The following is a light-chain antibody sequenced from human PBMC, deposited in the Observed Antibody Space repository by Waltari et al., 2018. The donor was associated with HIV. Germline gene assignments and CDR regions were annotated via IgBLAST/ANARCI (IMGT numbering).Light chain of an antibody. V-gene: IGKV1-33*01. CDR2: DAS. J-gene: IGKJ4*02. Sequence: DIQMTQSPSSLSASVGDRVTITCQAIKDISKYLNWYQQKPGKAPKPLMYDASNLETGVPSRFSGSGSGTDFTFTISSLQPEDIATYYCQQYDNLPLTFGGGTKVEIK. CDR3: QQYDNLPLT. CDR1: KDISKY.